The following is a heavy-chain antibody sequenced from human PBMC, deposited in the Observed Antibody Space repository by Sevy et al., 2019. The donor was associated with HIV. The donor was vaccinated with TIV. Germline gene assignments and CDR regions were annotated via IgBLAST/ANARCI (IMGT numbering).Heavy chain of an antibody. J-gene: IGHJ4*02. D-gene: IGHD6-13*01. CDR3: ARVVMSSSWPCFDY. Sequence: ASVKSCKASGYTFTTYAITWVRQAPGEGLEWMGWISVNNGNRNYAQKVQDRVTMTTDTSTNTAYMELRSLRSDDTAMYYCARVVMSSSWPCFDYWGQGTLVTVSS. CDR1: GYTFTTYA. CDR2: ISVNNGNR. V-gene: IGHV1-18*01.